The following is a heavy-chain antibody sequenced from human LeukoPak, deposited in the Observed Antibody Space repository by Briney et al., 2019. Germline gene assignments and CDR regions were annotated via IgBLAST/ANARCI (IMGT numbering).Heavy chain of an antibody. CDR2: INHSGST. CDR3: ARGRDRDYYDSSGTEKHPRYYFDY. V-gene: IGHV4-34*01. D-gene: IGHD3-22*01. J-gene: IGHJ4*02. Sequence: PSETLSLTCAVYGGSSSGYYWSWIRQPPGKGLEWIGEINHSGSTNYNPSLKSRVTISVDTSKNQFSLKLSSVTAADTAVYYCARGRDRDYYDSSGTEKHPRYYFDYWGQGTLVTVSS. CDR1: GGSSSGYY.